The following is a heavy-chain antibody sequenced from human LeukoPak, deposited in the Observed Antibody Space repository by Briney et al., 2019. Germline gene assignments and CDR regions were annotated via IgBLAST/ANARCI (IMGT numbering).Heavy chain of an antibody. CDR1: GGSISSYY. CDR2: IYYSGST. J-gene: IGHJ4*02. V-gene: IGHV4-59*08. D-gene: IGHD2-2*01. Sequence: SETLSLTCTVSGGSISSYYWSWIRQPPGKGLEWIGYIYYSGSTNYNPSLKSRVTISVDTSKNPFSLKLSSVTAADTAVYYCATGYCSSTSCHRGVYFDYWGQGTLVTVSS. CDR3: ATGYCSSTSCHRGVYFDY.